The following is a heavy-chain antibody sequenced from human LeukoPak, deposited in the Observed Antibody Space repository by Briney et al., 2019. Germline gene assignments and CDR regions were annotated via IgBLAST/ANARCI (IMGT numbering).Heavy chain of an antibody. V-gene: IGHV4-59*01. CDR1: GGSISSYY. D-gene: IGHD3-16*02. CDR2: IYYSGST. Sequence: SETLSLTCTVSGGSISSYYCSWIRQPPGKGLEWIGYIYYSGSTNYNPSLKSRVTISVDTSKNQFSLKLSSVTAADTAVYYCARGSYRYGLDYWGQGTLVTVSS. CDR3: ARGSYRYGLDY. J-gene: IGHJ4*02.